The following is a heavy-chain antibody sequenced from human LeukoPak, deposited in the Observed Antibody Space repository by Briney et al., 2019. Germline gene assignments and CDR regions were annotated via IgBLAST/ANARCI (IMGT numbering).Heavy chain of an antibody. Sequence: GGSLRLSCAASEFTFSSYSMNWVRQAPGKGLEWVSYITNSGNSKSYADSVKGRFTISRDNTKNSLYLQMNGLRAEDTAVYYCARDDYGMDVWGQGTTVTVSS. V-gene: IGHV3-48*01. CDR3: ARDDYGMDV. CDR2: ITNSGNSK. CDR1: EFTFSSYS. J-gene: IGHJ6*02.